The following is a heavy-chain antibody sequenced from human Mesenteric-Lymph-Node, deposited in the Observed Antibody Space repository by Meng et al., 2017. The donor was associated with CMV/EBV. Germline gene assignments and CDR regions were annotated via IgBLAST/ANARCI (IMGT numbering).Heavy chain of an antibody. CDR3: ARAGKPVDY. CDR2: INHSGST. D-gene: IGHD1-14*01. V-gene: IGHV4-34*01. J-gene: IGHJ4*02. Sequence: LSRTCAVCGVSFGGSYWSGIRQPPRKGLEWIGEINHSGSTNYNPSLKSRVTISVDTSKNQFSLKLSSVTAADTAVYYCARAGKPVDYWGQGTLVTVSS. CDR1: GVSFGGSY.